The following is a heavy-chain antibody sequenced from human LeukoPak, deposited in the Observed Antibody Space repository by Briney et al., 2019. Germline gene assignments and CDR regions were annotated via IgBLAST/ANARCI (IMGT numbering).Heavy chain of an antibody. CDR1: GGSFSGYY. CDR3: ARQAVAHGGFDY. CDR2: INHSGST. J-gene: IGHJ4*02. D-gene: IGHD6-19*01. V-gene: IGHV4-34*01. Sequence: SETLSLTCAVYGGSFSGYYWSWIRQPPGKGLEWIGEINHSGSTNYNPSLKSRVTISVDTSKNQFSLKLSSVTAADTAVYYCARQAVAHGGFDYWGQGALVTVSS.